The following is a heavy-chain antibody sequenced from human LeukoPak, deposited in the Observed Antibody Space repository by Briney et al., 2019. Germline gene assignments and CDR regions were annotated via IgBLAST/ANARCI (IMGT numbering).Heavy chain of an antibody. CDR2: ISAYNGNT. D-gene: IGHD3-22*01. J-gene: IGHJ4*02. Sequence: GASVKVSCKASGYTFTSYGISWVRQAPGQGLEWMGWISAYNGNTNYAQKLQGRVTMTTDTSTSTAYMELRSLRSDDTAVYYCARDEWIDYDSSGYYSYWGQGTLVTVSS. CDR1: GYTFTSYG. CDR3: ARDEWIDYDSSGYYSY. V-gene: IGHV1-18*01.